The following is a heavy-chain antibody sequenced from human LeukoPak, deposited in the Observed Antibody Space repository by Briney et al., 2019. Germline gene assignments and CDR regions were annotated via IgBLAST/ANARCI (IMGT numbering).Heavy chain of an antibody. Sequence: PGGSLRLSCAASGFAFSSYGMHWVRQAPGKGLEWVAVISYDGSNKYYADSVKGRFTISRDNSKNTLYLQMNSLRAEDTAVYYCAYLAAAGTDNYGMDVWGQGTTVTVSS. D-gene: IGHD6-13*01. CDR2: ISYDGSNK. J-gene: IGHJ6*02. CDR3: AYLAAAGTDNYGMDV. CDR1: GFAFSSYG. V-gene: IGHV3-30*03.